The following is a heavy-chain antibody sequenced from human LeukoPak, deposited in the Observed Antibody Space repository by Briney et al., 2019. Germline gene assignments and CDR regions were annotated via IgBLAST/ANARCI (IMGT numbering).Heavy chain of an antibody. Sequence: GASVKVSCKASGYTFTSYYMHWVRQAPGQGLEWMGIINPSGGSTSYAQKFQGRVTMTRDTSTSTVYMELSSLRSEDTAVYYCARDSAESGYSSGWCAYWGQGTLVTVSS. CDR1: GYTFTSYY. J-gene: IGHJ4*02. D-gene: IGHD6-19*01. CDR2: INPSGGST. CDR3: ARDSAESGYSSGWCAY. V-gene: IGHV1-46*01.